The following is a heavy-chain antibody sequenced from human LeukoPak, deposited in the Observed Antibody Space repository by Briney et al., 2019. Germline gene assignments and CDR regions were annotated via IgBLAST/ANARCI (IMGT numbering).Heavy chain of an antibody. J-gene: IGHJ6*03. CDR3: ARVKKGSGWSAEDSSYYYYMDV. CDR1: GFTVSSNY. D-gene: IGHD6-19*01. V-gene: IGHV3-53*01. CDR2: IYSGGST. Sequence: GGSLRLSCAASGFTVSSNYMSWVRQAPGKGLEWVSVIYSGGSTYYADSVKGRFTISRDNSKHTLYLQMNSLRAEDTAVYYCARVKKGSGWSAEDSSYYYYMDVWGKGTTVTVSS.